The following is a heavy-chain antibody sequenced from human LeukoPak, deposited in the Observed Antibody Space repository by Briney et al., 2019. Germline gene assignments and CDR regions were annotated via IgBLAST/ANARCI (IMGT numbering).Heavy chain of an antibody. J-gene: IGHJ4*02. CDR2: INHSGST. V-gene: IGHV4-38-2*02. D-gene: IGHD2-15*01. CDR3: ARDDGYCSGGSCQGDY. CDR1: GYSINSGYY. Sequence: ASETLSLTCTVSGYSINSGYYWGWIRQPPGKGLEWIGEINHSGSTNYNPSLKSRVTISVDTSKNQFSLKLSSVTAADTAVYYCARDDGYCSGGSCQGDYWGQGTLVTVSS.